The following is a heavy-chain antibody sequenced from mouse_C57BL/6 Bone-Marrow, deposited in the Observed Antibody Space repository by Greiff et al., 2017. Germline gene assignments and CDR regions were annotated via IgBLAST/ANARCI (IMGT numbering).Heavy chain of an antibody. CDR3: TPYYGSRGY. CDR2: IDPENGDT. D-gene: IGHD1-1*01. Sequence: EVKLQQSGAELVRPGASVKLSCTASGFNIKDDYMHWVKQRPEQGLEWIGWIDPENGDTEYASKFQGKATITADPSSNTAYLQLSSLTSEDTAVYYCTPYYGSRGYWGQGTTLTVSS. CDR1: GFNIKDDY. J-gene: IGHJ2*01. V-gene: IGHV14-4*01.